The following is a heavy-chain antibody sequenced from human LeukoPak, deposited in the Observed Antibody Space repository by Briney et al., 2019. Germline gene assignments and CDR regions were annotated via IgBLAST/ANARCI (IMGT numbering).Heavy chain of an antibody. CDR3: AAGGIAAAGSEINWFDP. Sequence: SETLSLTCAVYGGSYSGYSWSWIRQPPGKGLEWIGEIDHSENTNYNPSLKSRVTISVDTSENQFSLKLTSVTAADTAVYYCAAGGIAAAGSEINWFDPWGQGTLVTVSS. CDR1: GGSYSGYS. CDR2: IDHSENT. D-gene: IGHD6-13*01. J-gene: IGHJ5*02. V-gene: IGHV4-34*01.